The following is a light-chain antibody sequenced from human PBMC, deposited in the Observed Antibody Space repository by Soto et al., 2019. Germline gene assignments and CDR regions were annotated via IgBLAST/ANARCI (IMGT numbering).Light chain of an antibody. CDR3: QVWDDNSDHHV. V-gene: IGLV3-21*02. CDR1: NIGGKS. J-gene: IGLJ1*01. Sequence: SYDLTQTSSVSVAPGQTARISCGGNNIGGKSVHWYQRKPGQAPVVVVYDDSDRPSGIPERFSGSNSGNTATLTISRVEAGDEADYHCQVWDDNSDHHVFGTGTKVTVL. CDR2: DDS.